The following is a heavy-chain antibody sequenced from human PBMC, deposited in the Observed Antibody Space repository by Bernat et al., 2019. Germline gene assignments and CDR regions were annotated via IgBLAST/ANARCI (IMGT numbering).Heavy chain of an antibody. D-gene: IGHD5-12*01. CDR3: ARSRRGYTGYDFGYYDS. CDR2: IDWDGDK. Sequence: QVTLKESGPALVKPTQTLTLTCTFSGFSLTTSGMRVSWIRQPPGKALEWLARIDWDGDKFYSTSLKTRLTISKDTSENRVVLTMTNMDPVDTATYFCARSRRGYTGYDFGYYDSWGQGTVVTVSA. J-gene: IGHJ4*02. CDR1: GFSLTTSGMR. V-gene: IGHV2-70*04.